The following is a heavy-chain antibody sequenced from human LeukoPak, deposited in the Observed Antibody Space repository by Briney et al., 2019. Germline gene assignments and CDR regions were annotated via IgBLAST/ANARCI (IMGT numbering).Heavy chain of an antibody. CDR1: GGSISSSSYY. V-gene: IGHV4-39*01. D-gene: IGHD3-22*01. CDR2: IYYSGST. CDR3: ARLLLKNYYDSSGYPN. J-gene: IGHJ4*02. Sequence: PSETLSLTCTVSGGSISSSSYYWGWIRQPPGKGLEWIGSIYYSGSTYYNPSLKSRVTISVDTSKNQFSLKLSPVTAADTAVYYCARLLLKNYYDSSGYPNWGQGTLVTVSS.